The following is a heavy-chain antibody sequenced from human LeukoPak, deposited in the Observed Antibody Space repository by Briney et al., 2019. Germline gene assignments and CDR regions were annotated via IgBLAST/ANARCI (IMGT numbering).Heavy chain of an antibody. CDR2: IYYSGST. V-gene: IGHV4-59*08. J-gene: IGHJ4*02. D-gene: IGHD6-19*01. CDR3: ARKGQWLTANFDY. Sequence: SETLSLTCTVSGGSISSYYWGWIRQPPGKGLEWIGYIYYSGSTNYNPSLKSRVTISVDTSKNQFSLKLSSVTAADTAVYYCARKGQWLTANFDYWGQGTLVTVSS. CDR1: GGSISSYY.